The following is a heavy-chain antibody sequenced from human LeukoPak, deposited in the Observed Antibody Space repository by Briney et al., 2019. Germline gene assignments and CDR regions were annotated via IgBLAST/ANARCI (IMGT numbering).Heavy chain of an antibody. Sequence: GGSLRLSCTASGFTFSSYAMSWVRQAPGKGLEWVSAISGSGTGTFYADSVKGRFTVSRDNFKDTLYLQLNSLRAEDTAVYWCAKAPYDYIWRSYRQDYRHHYYYAMDVWGHGTTVTVPS. CDR2: ISGSGTGT. J-gene: IGHJ6*02. CDR1: GFTFSSYA. V-gene: IGHV3-23*01. CDR3: AKAPYDYIWRSYRQDYRHHYYYAMDV. D-gene: IGHD3-16*02.